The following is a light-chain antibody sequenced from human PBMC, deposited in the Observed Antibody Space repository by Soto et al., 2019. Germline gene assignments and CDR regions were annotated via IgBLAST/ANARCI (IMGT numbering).Light chain of an antibody. V-gene: IGKV1-5*01. CDR3: HQYYGYPYT. J-gene: IGKJ2*01. CDR1: QNINTW. Sequence: DIQMTQSPSTLSASIGDRITITCRASQNINTWLAWYQQKPGRAPKVLIYDAPSLESGVPSRISGSGSGTEFILTISSLQLDDFATYYGHQYYGYPYTFGQWTKLEIK. CDR2: DAP.